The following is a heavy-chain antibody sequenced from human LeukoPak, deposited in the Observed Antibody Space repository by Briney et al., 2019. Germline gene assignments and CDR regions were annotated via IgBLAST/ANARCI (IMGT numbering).Heavy chain of an antibody. CDR2: IYCSGST. CDR1: GGSISSSSYY. CDR3: VRDPGYCSSTSCYGYFDY. V-gene: IGHV4-39*07. J-gene: IGHJ4*02. Sequence: PSETLSLTCTVSGGSISSSSYYWGWIRQPPGKGLEWIGSIYCSGSTYYNPSLKSRVTISVDTSKNQFSLKLSSVTAADTAVYYCVRDPGYCSSTSCYGYFDYWGQGTLVTVSS. D-gene: IGHD2-2*01.